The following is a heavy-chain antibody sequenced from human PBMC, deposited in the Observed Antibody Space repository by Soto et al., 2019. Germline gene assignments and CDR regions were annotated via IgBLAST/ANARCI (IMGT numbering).Heavy chain of an antibody. CDR3: ASSPAFSSSWYGIPPDPSHGMDV. V-gene: IGHV1-46*01. CDR2: INPSGGIT. Sequence: QMQLVQSGAEVKRPGASVRVSCKSSGYTFTSFYIHWVRQAPGQGLEWMGIINPSGGITNFAQRFQGRVTMTRDMSTNTHDMELGSLKTDDTAVYYCASSPAFSSSWYGIPPDPSHGMDVWGQGTTVTVS. D-gene: IGHD6-13*01. J-gene: IGHJ6*02. CDR1: GYTFTSFY.